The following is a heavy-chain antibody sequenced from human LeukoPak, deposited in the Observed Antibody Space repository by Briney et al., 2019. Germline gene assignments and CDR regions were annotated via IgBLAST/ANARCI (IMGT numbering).Heavy chain of an antibody. D-gene: IGHD3-10*01. CDR3: ARVDMVRAVVVDAFDT. J-gene: IGHJ3*02. Sequence: GGSLTLSCAASGLTFSSYSMNWVRPAPGKGREWVASISTISSYIYYADSVKGRFIAPRDSAKNSMYLQMNSLRAEDTAVYYCARVDMVRAVVVDAFDTWGQGTMVTVSS. V-gene: IGHV3-21*01. CDR1: GLTFSSYS. CDR2: ISTISSYI.